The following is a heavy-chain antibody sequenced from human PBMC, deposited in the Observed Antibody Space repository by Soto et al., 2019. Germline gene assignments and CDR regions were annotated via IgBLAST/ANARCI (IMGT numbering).Heavy chain of an antibody. CDR3: AREVSIAAAPGAFDI. V-gene: IGHV4-31*03. J-gene: IGHJ3*02. D-gene: IGHD6-13*01. CDR2: IYYSGST. Sequence: QVQLQESGPGLVKPSQTLSLTCTVSGGSISSGGYYWSWIRQHPGKGLECIGYIYYSGSTYYNPSLKSRVTISVDTSKNQFSLKLSSVTAADTAVYYCAREVSIAAAPGAFDIWGQGTMVTVSS. CDR1: GGSISSGGYY.